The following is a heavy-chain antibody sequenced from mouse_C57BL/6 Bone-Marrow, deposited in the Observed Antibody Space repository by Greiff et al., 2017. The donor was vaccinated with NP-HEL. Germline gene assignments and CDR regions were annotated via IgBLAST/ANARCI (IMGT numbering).Heavy chain of an antibody. CDR3: ARWEVLRYLFR. D-gene: IGHD1-1*01. V-gene: IGHV1-81*01. CDR2: IYPRSGNT. Sequence: VQLQESGAELARPGASVKLSCKASGYTFTSYGISWVKQRTGQGLEWIGEIYPRSGNTYYNEKFKGKATLTADKSSSTAYMELRSLTSEDSAVYFCARWEVLRYLFRWGQGTTLTVSS. CDR1: GYTFTSYG. J-gene: IGHJ2*01.